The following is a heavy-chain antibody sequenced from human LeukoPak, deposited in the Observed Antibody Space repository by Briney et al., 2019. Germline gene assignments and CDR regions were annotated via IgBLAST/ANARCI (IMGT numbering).Heavy chain of an antibody. CDR3: ARDHDWDYMDV. CDR2: INTDGSST. V-gene: IGHV3-74*01. Sequence: GGSLRLFYAASGFIFSSYWMHWVPHAPGKGLAWVSRINTDGSSTSYADSVKGRFTISRDNAKNSLYLQMNSLRAEDTAVYYCARDHDWDYMDVWGKGTTVTVSS. CDR1: GFIFSSYW. D-gene: IGHD3-9*01. J-gene: IGHJ6*03.